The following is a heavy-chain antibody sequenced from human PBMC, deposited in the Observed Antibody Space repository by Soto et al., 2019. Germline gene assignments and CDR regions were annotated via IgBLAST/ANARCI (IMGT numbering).Heavy chain of an antibody. J-gene: IGHJ4*02. CDR3: ASRSGEGSSLNDY. V-gene: IGHV1-8*02. Sequence: ASVKVSCKASGYTFTNYGITWVRQAPGQGLEWMGWMNPNSGNTGYAQKFQGRVTMTRNTSISTAYMELSSLRSGDTAVYYCASRSGEGSSLNDYWGQGTLVTVSS. CDR1: GYTFTNYG. CDR2: MNPNSGNT. D-gene: IGHD3-10*01.